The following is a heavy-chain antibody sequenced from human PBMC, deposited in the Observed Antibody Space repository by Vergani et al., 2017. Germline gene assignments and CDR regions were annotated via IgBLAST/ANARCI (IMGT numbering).Heavy chain of an antibody. Sequence: EVQLLESGGGLVQPGGSLRLSCAASGFTFSSYAMSWVRQAPGKGLEWVSAISGSGGSTYYADSVKGRFTISRDNSKNTLYLQMNSLRAEDTALYYCAKDSRNFGVVKGSFWFDPWGQGTLVTVSS. J-gene: IGHJ5*02. CDR1: GFTFSSYA. D-gene: IGHD3-3*01. CDR3: AKDSRNFGVVKGSFWFDP. CDR2: ISGSGGST. V-gene: IGHV3-23*01.